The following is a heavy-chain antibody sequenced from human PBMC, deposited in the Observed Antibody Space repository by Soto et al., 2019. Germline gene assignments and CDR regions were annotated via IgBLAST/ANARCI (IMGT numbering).Heavy chain of an antibody. CDR1: GYTFTSYG. CDR2: ISAYNGNT. D-gene: IGHD3-10*01. CDR3: ARATVVLLWFGELFMDV. Sequence: ASVKVSCKASGYTFTSYGISWVRQAPGQGLEWMGWISAYNGNTNYAQKLQGRVTMTTDTSTSTAYMELRSLRSDDTAVYYCARATVVLLWFGELFMDVWGKGTTVTVSS. V-gene: IGHV1-18*01. J-gene: IGHJ6*03.